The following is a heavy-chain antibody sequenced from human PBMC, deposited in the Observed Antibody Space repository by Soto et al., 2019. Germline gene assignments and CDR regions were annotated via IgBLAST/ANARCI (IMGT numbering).Heavy chain of an antibody. CDR2: IWYDGDRK. D-gene: IGHD6-19*01. CDR3: ARQGTVAVAGAFDY. J-gene: IGHJ4*02. V-gene: IGHV3-33*01. CDR1: GFVFGSYD. Sequence: QVQLVESGGGVVQPGTSLRLSCTTSGFVFGSYDMHWIRQAPGKGLEWVAVIWYDGDRKDYGDSVKGRFTISRDNSNNTLYLQMNSLTDEDTGLYYCARQGTVAVAGAFDYWGQGILVAVSS.